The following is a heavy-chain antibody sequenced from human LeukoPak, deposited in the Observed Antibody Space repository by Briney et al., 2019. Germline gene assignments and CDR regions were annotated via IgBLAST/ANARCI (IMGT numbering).Heavy chain of an antibody. Sequence: GGSLRLSCAASGFTFSSYGMHWVRQAPGKGLEWVAFIRYDGSNKYYADSVKGRFTISRDNSKNTLYLQMNSLRAEDTAVYYCAKDGPSTRTVYSGFYYFDYWGRGTLVSVSS. CDR2: IRYDGSNK. CDR3: AKDGPSTRTVYSGFYYFDY. J-gene: IGHJ4*02. CDR1: GFTFSSYG. V-gene: IGHV3-30*02. D-gene: IGHD1-26*01.